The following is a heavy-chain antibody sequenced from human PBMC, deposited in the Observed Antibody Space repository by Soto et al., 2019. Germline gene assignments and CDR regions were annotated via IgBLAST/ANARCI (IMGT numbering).Heavy chain of an antibody. Sequence: EVQLVESGGGLVQPGGSLRLSCSASGFTFSSYAMHWVRQAPGKGLEYVSAISSNGGSTYYADSVKGRFTIPRDNSKNTLYLQMSSLRAEDTAVYYCVTGSSGWYWDYWGQGTLVTVSS. D-gene: IGHD6-19*01. J-gene: IGHJ4*02. CDR2: ISSNGGST. V-gene: IGHV3-64D*06. CDR1: GFTFSSYA. CDR3: VTGSSGWYWDY.